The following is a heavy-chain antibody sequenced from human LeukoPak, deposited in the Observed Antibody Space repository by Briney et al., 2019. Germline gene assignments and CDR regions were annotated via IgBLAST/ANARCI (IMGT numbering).Heavy chain of an antibody. Sequence: SETLSLTCTVSGGSISSYYWSWIRQPPGKGLEWIGYIYYSGSTYYNPSLKSRVTISVDTSKNQFSLKLSSVTAADTAVYYCARDLPLRYDFWSGYSFSAFDIWGQGTMVTVSS. J-gene: IGHJ3*02. CDR3: ARDLPLRYDFWSGYSFSAFDI. CDR1: GGSISSYY. D-gene: IGHD3-3*01. V-gene: IGHV4-59*06. CDR2: IYYSGST.